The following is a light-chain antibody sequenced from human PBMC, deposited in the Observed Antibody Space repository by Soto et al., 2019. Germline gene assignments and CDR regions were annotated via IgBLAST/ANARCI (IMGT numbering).Light chain of an antibody. CDR1: QSINDD. J-gene: IGKJ4*01. CDR2: RTS. V-gene: IGKV3-15*01. CDR3: QQYNNWPRAT. Sequence: EMVMTQSPATLSVSPGERATLSCRASQSINDDLAWYQQKPGQAPRLLMFRTSTRATGFPARFSAGGSGTDFNLTISSLQSEDFAIYHCQQYNNWPRATFGGGTKVDIK.